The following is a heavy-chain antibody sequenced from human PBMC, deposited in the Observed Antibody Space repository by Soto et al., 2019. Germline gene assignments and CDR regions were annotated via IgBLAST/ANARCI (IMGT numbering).Heavy chain of an antibody. D-gene: IGHD2-2*01. V-gene: IGHV3-9*01. CDR1: GFTFDDYA. CDR2: ISWNSVSI. Sequence: EVQLVESGGGLVQPGRSLRLSCAASGFTFDDYAMHWVRQAPGKALEWVSGISWNSVSIGYADSVKGRFTISRENAKKSLYLHKNSLSAEDTALYYWAKDSRSSSTGCGEGYFDLWGRGTLVTVSS. J-gene: IGHJ2*01. CDR3: AKDSRSSSTGCGEGYFDL.